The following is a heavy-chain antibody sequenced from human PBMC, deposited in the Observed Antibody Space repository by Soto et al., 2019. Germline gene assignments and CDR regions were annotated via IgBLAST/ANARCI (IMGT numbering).Heavy chain of an antibody. D-gene: IGHD3-22*01. CDR1: RFTFSTNA. V-gene: IGHV3-23*01. CDR2: VSGGGDST. J-gene: IGHJ5*02. Sequence: GGSLRLSCAASRFTFSTNAMSGVRQAPGKGLEWVSAVSGGGDSTYYADSVRGRFTISRDNSKNTLYLQMNSLRVEDTAVYFSAKGTVGRNVSSGWWNWFAPWGQGTLI. CDR3: AKGTVGRNVSSGWWNWFAP.